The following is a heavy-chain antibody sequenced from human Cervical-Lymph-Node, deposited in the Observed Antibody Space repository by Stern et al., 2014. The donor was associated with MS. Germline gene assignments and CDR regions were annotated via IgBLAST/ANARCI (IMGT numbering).Heavy chain of an antibody. V-gene: IGHV4-34*01. CDR3: VTRSGGSCYGY. Sequence: QVQLQQWGAGLLKPSETLSLTCAVYGGSFSGYYWSWIRQPTGKGLEWIGEINHSGSTNYNPSLKSRVTISVDTSKNQFSLKLSSVTAADTAVYYCVTRSGGSCYGYWGQGTLVTVSS. CDR1: GGSFSGYY. J-gene: IGHJ4*02. D-gene: IGHD2-15*01. CDR2: INHSGST.